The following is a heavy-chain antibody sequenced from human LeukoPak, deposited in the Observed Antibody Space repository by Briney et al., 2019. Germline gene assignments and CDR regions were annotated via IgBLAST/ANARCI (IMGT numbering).Heavy chain of an antibody. CDR1: GGTFSSYA. CDR2: IIPIFGTA. D-gene: IGHD2-2*01. CDR3: ARDLGIVVVPAAMDY. V-gene: IGHV1-69*06. J-gene: IGHJ4*02. Sequence: ASVKVSCKVSGGTFSSYAISWVRQAPGQGLEWMGGIIPIFGTANYAQKFQGRVTITADKSTSTAYMELSSLRSEDTAVYYCARDLGIVVVPAAMDYWGQGTLVTVSS.